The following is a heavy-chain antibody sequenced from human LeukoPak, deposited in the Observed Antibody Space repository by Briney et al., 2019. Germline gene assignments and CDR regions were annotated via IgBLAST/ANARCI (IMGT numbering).Heavy chain of an antibody. V-gene: IGHV1-18*01. Sequence: AASVKVSCKASGYTFISNGISWVRQAPGQGLEWMGWISAYNGNTNYAQKLQGRVTMTTDTSTSTAYMELRSLRSDDTAMYYCARYGRFDDTSGYYYYYYYMDVWGKGTTVTVSS. CDR1: GYTFISNG. J-gene: IGHJ6*03. CDR3: ARYGRFDDTSGYYYYYYYMDV. CDR2: ISAYNGNT. D-gene: IGHD3-22*01.